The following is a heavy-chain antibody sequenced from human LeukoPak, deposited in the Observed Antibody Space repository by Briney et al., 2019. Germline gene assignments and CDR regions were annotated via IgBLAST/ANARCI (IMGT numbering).Heavy chain of an antibody. V-gene: IGHV4-39*01. J-gene: IGHJ5*02. D-gene: IGHD6-19*01. CDR2: IYYRGST. Sequence: SETLSRTCTVSGGSISSSSYYWGWIRQPPGKGLEWIGSIYYRGSTYYNPSLKSRVTISVDTSKDQFSLKLSSVTAADTAVYYCARRGYSSGWWPFDPWGQGTLVTVSS. CDR1: GGSISSSSYY. CDR3: ARRGYSSGWWPFDP.